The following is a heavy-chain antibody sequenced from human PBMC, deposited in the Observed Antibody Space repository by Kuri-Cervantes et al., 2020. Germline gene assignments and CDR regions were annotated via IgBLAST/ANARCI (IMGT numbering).Heavy chain of an antibody. CDR2: ISYDGSNK. Sequence: GESLKISCEASGFTFSSYGMHWVRQAPGKGLEWVAVISYDGSNKYYADSVQGRFTISRDNSKNTLYLQMNSLRAEDTAVYYCARQCPDDYGDYEGEKWFDPWGQGTLVTVSS. J-gene: IGHJ5*02. CDR1: GFTFSSYG. CDR3: ARQCPDDYGDYEGEKWFDP. V-gene: IGHV3-30*03. D-gene: IGHD4-17*01.